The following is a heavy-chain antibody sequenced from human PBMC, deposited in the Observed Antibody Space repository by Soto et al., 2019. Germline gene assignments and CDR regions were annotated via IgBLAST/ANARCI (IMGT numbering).Heavy chain of an antibody. V-gene: IGHV3-7*03. D-gene: IGHD1-26*01. CDR1: GFTFSHFW. Sequence: EVLLVESGGGLVQPGGSLRLSCAASGFTFSHFWMNWVRQAPGKGLEWVANIKSDGSEKYYADSVKGRFTFSRDNAKNTLYLQMDSLRVEDTAVYYCARCRSYGMEGVERAVDIWGQGTKVTVSS. J-gene: IGHJ3*02. CDR3: ARCRSYGMEGVERAVDI. CDR2: IKSDGSEK.